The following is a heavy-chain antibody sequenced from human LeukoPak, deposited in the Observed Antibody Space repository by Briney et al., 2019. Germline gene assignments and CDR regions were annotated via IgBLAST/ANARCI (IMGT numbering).Heavy chain of an antibody. V-gene: IGHV1-2*02. Sequence: GASVKVSFKASGYTFTGYYMHWVRQAPGQGLERMGWINPNSGGTNYAQKFQGRVTMTRDRSISTAYMELSRLRSDDTAVYYCARDRSYSGYDSAFDIWGQGTMVTVSS. J-gene: IGHJ3*02. D-gene: IGHD5-12*01. CDR3: ARDRSYSGYDSAFDI. CDR1: GYTFTGYY. CDR2: INPNSGGT.